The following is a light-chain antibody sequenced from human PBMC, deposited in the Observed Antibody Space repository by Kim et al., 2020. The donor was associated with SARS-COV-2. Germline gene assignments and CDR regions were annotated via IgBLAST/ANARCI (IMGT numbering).Light chain of an antibody. Sequence: DIEMTQSPSSLSASVGDRVTITCRASQNIGFYLNWYQQKPGKAPKLLIYDASSLKSEVPSRFSGSGSGTDFTLTISSLQPEDFALYYCQQSYNVPRYSFGQGTKLEI. CDR3: QQSYNVPRYS. CDR2: DAS. V-gene: IGKV1-39*01. J-gene: IGKJ2*03. CDR1: QNIGFY.